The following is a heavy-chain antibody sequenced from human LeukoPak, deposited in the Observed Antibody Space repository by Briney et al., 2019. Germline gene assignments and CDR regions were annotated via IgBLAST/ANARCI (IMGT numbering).Heavy chain of an antibody. CDR2: MNPNSGNT. CDR1: GYTFTSYD. V-gene: IGHV1-8*03. D-gene: IGHD1-26*01. J-gene: IGHJ3*02. Sequence: SVKVSCKATGYTFTSYDINWVRQATGQGLEWMGWMNPNSGNTGYAQKFQGRVTITRNTSISTAYMELSSLRSEDTAVYYCARVVMGAKDAFDIWGQGTMVTVSS. CDR3: ARVVMGAKDAFDI.